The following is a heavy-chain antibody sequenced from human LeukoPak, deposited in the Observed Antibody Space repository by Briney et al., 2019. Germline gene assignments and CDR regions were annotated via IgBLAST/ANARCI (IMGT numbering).Heavy chain of an antibody. J-gene: IGHJ4*02. D-gene: IGHD2-15*01. Sequence: PSETLSLTCSVSGGSISSSSYFWGWIRQPPGKGLEYIGRIYYTGDTFYNPSLKSRVTISVDTSKNHFSLRLSSVTAADTAVYYCARLNVLTNSVLHHLDHWGQGTLVTVSS. CDR1: GGSISSSSYF. CDR2: IYYTGDT. CDR3: ARLNVLTNSVLHHLDH. V-gene: IGHV4-39*02.